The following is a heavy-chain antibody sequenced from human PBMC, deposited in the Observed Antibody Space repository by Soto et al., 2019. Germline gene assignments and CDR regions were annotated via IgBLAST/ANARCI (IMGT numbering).Heavy chain of an antibody. J-gene: IGHJ6*02. Sequence: SETLSLTCTVSGGSISSYYWSWIRQPPGKGLEWIGYIYYSGSTNYNPSLKSRVTISVDTSKNQFSLKLSSVTAADTAVYYCARDLSSGWYYYGMDVWGQGTTVTVSS. V-gene: IGHV4-59*01. D-gene: IGHD6-19*01. CDR2: IYYSGST. CDR3: ARDLSSGWYYYGMDV. CDR1: GGSISSYY.